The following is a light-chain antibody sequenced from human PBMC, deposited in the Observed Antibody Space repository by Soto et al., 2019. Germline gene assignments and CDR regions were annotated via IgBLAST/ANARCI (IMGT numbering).Light chain of an antibody. J-gene: IGLJ1*01. CDR2: AVS. Sequence: QSALTQPASVSGSPGQSITISCSGTSXDIGSYNRVAWYQQFPRKSPKLMIYAVSDRPSGVSDRFSGSKSGITASLAISGLQTEDEADYYCISYTDRQSYLFGTGTKVTVL. CDR3: ISYTDRQSYL. V-gene: IGLV2-14*03. CDR1: SXDIGSYNR.